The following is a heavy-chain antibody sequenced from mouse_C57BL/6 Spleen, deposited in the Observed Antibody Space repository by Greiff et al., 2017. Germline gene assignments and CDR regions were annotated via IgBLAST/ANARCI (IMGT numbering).Heavy chain of an antibody. Sequence: QVQLKQSGAELVRPGASVTLSCKASGYTFTDYEMHWVKQTPVHGLEWIGAIDPETGGTAYNQKFKGTAILTADKYSSTAYMELRSLTSEDSAFYYCTRVYYDYDWFAYWGQGTLVTVSA. D-gene: IGHD2-4*01. CDR3: TRVYYDYDWFAY. V-gene: IGHV1-15*01. J-gene: IGHJ3*01. CDR2: IDPETGGT. CDR1: GYTFTDYE.